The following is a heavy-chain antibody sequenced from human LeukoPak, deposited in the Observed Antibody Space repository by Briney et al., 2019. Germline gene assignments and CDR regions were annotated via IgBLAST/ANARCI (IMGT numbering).Heavy chain of an antibody. CDR3: ARGRYYYDSSGRELDY. Sequence: ASAKVSCKASGYTLTSYAMHWVRQAPGQRLEWMGWINAGNGNTKYSQEFQGRVTITRDTSASTAYMELSSLRSEDMAVYYCARGRYYYDSSGRELDYWGQGTLVTVSS. CDR2: INAGNGNT. CDR1: GYTLTSYA. V-gene: IGHV1-3*03. J-gene: IGHJ4*02. D-gene: IGHD3-22*01.